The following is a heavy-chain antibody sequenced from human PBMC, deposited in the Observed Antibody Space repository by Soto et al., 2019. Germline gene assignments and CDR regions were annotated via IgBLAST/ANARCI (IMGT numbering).Heavy chain of an antibody. CDR1: GGSFSGYY. CDR2: INHSGST. Sequence: SETLSLTCAVYGGSFSGYYWSWIRQPPGKGLEWIGEINHSGSTNYNPSLKSRVTISVDTSKNQFSLKLSSVTAADTAVYYCARGGGRGWYKYYYYYMDVWGKGTTVTVSS. CDR3: ARGGGRGWYKYYYYYMDV. J-gene: IGHJ6*03. V-gene: IGHV4-34*01. D-gene: IGHD6-19*01.